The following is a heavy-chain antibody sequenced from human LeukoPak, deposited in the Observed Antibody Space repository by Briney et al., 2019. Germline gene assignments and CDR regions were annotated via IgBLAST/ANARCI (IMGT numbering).Heavy chain of an antibody. CDR1: GFTVSSNY. V-gene: IGHV3-66*01. Sequence: GGSLRLFCAASGFTVSSNYMSWVRQAPGKGLEWVSVIYSGADTYYADSVKGRFTISRDRSKNTLYLQMNSLRAEDTAVYYCARGWDGLDYWGQGTLVTVSS. D-gene: IGHD5-24*01. CDR3: ARGWDGLDY. CDR2: IYSGADT. J-gene: IGHJ4*02.